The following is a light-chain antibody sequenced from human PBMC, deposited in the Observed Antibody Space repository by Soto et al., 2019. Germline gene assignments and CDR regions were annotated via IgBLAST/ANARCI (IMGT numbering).Light chain of an antibody. CDR3: QQRSNWPIT. CDR2: DAS. CDR1: QSVSSY. Sequence: EIVLTQSPATLSLSPGERATLSCRASQSVSSYLAWYQQKPGKAPRLLIYDASNRATGIPARFSGSGSGTDFTLTISSLEPEDFAVYYWQQRSNWPITFGQGTRLEIK. J-gene: IGKJ5*01. V-gene: IGKV3-11*01.